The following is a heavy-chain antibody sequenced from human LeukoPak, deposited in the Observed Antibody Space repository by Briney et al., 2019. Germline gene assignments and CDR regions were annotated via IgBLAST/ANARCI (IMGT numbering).Heavy chain of an antibody. Sequence: GESLEISCKCSGYNFTSYWIGWVRPMPGKGLEWMGIIYPGDSDTRYSPSFQGQVTISADKSISTAYLQWSSLKASDTAMYYCATLGDYCSSTSCYSGFDYWGQGTLVTVSS. CDR3: ATLGDYCSSTSCYSGFDY. V-gene: IGHV5-51*01. CDR1: GYNFTSYW. J-gene: IGHJ4*02. D-gene: IGHD2-2*01. CDR2: IYPGDSDT.